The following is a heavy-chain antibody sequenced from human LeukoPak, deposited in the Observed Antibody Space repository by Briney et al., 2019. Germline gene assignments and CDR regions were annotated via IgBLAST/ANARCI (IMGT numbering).Heavy chain of an antibody. J-gene: IGHJ3*02. Sequence: SVKVSCKASGGTFSSYAISWVRQAPGQGLEWMGGIIPIFGTANYAQKSQGRVTITADESTSTAYMELSSLRSEDTAVYYCAREGVGVRDSVAFDIWGQGTMVTVSS. D-gene: IGHD3-10*01. CDR3: AREGVGVRDSVAFDI. CDR2: IIPIFGTA. CDR1: GGTFSSYA. V-gene: IGHV1-69*13.